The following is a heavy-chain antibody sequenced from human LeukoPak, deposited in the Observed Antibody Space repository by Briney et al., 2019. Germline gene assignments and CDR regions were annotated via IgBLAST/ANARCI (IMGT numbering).Heavy chain of an antibody. Sequence: SETLSLTCTVSGGSISSSSHYWGWIRQSPGKGLEWIGEINHSGSTNYNPSLKSRVTISVDTSKNQFSLKLSSVTAADTAVYYCARHRCSGGSCYPMNWFDPWGQGTLVTVSS. D-gene: IGHD2-15*01. CDR3: ARHRCSGGSCYPMNWFDP. CDR1: GGSISSSSHY. V-gene: IGHV4-39*01. J-gene: IGHJ5*02. CDR2: INHSGST.